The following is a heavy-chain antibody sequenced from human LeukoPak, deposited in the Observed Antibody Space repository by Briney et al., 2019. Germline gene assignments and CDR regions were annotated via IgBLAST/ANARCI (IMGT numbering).Heavy chain of an antibody. CDR2: IYYSGST. CDR3: ARQKGYCSSTSCYAPTNWFDP. J-gene: IGHJ5*02. Sequence: SETLSLTCTVSGGSISSYYWSWIRQPPGKGLEWIGYIYYSGSTNYNPSLKSRVTISVDTSKNQFSLKLSSVTAANTAVYYCARQKGYCSSTSCYAPTNWFDPWGQGTLVTVSS. CDR1: GGSISSYY. D-gene: IGHD2-2*01. V-gene: IGHV4-59*08.